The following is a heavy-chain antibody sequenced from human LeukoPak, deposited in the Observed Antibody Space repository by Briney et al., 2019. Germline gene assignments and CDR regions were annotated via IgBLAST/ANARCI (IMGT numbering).Heavy chain of an antibody. CDR1: GFTFSSYG. V-gene: IGHV3-23*01. J-gene: IGHJ4*02. D-gene: IGHD5-12*01. Sequence: GGSLRLSCGASGFTFSSYGMSWVRQAPGKGLEWVSTISGSGYNTYYADSVKGRFTISRDNSANTLHLQMDSLRVDDTALYYCAKHSGCYFIYHVDSWGQGTLVTVSS. CDR2: ISGSGYNT. CDR3: AKHSGCYFIYHVDS.